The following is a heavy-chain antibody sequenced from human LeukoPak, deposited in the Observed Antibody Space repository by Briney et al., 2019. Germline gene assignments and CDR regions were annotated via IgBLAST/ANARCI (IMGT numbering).Heavy chain of an antibody. D-gene: IGHD3-10*01. CDR2: ISSSSSYI. Sequence: GGSLRPSCAASGFTFSSYSMNWVRQAPGKGLEWVSSISSSSSYISYADSVKGRFTISSDNAKNSLHLQMNSLRAEDTAVYYCARDPPGFYGSGSSFDYWGQGTLVTVSS. J-gene: IGHJ4*02. CDR3: ARDPPGFYGSGSSFDY. CDR1: GFTFSSYS. V-gene: IGHV3-21*01.